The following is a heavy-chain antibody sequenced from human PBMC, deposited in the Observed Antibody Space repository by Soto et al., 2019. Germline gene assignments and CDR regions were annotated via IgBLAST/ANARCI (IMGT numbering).Heavy chain of an antibody. Sequence: QVQLVQSGAEVKKPGSSVKVSCKASGGTFSNCAISWVRQAPGQGLEWMGGIITIFGTTNYAQKFQGRVTITAXXSXSXXYMELSSLRSEDTAVYYCARGDGSGRYYYYYGMDVWGQGTTVTVSS. CDR2: IITIFGTT. D-gene: IGHD6-19*01. J-gene: IGHJ6*02. CDR1: GGTFSNCA. V-gene: IGHV1-69*12. CDR3: ARGDGSGRYYYYYGMDV.